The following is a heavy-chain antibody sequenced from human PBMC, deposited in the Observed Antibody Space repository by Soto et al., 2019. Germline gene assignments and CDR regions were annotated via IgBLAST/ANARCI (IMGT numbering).Heavy chain of an antibody. CDR2: ISYDGSNK. CDR1: GFTFSSYG. Sequence: PGGSLRLSCAASGFTFSSYGRHWVRQAPGKGLEWVAVISYDGSNKYYADFVKRRFTISRANSKNTLYLQMNSMRAEDTAVYYCARATVTGGGAFDICGQGTIVTVSS. V-gene: IGHV3-30*03. J-gene: IGHJ3*02. CDR3: ARATVTGGGAFDI. D-gene: IGHD2-8*02.